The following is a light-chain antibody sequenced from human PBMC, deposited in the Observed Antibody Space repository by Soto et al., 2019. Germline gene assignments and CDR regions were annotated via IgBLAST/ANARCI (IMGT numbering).Light chain of an antibody. CDR3: QTYDSSLSAVV. Sequence: QSVLTQTPSVSGAPGQRVTISCTGTSSNIGAGYDVHWYKQLPGTAPKPLIYGNYNRPSGVPDRFSGSKSGTSASLAITGLQAEDEAHYYCQTYDSSLSAVVFGGGTKVTVL. V-gene: IGLV1-40*01. J-gene: IGLJ2*01. CDR2: GNY. CDR1: SSNIGAGYD.